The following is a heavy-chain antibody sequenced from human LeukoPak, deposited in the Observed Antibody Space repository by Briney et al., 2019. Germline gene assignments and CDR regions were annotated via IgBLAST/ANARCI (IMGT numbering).Heavy chain of an antibody. V-gene: IGHV3-7*01. CDR1: GFTFSSYW. CDR2: IKQDGSEK. D-gene: IGHD3-3*01. CDR3: ARVPRRRFLEWLYFDY. J-gene: IGHJ4*02. Sequence: GGSLRLTCAASGFTFSSYWMSWVRQAPGKGLEWVANIKQDGSEKYYVDSVKGRFTISRDNAKNSLYLQMNSLRAEDTAVYYCARVPRRRFLEWLYFDYWGQGTLVTVSS.